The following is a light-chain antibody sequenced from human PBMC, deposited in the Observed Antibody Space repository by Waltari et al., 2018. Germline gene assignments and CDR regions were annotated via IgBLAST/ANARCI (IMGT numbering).Light chain of an antibody. Sequence: QSVLTQPPSVSGAPGQRVPISCPGSSSNIGAGYDVHWYQQLPGTAPKLLIYGNSNRPSGVPDRFSGSKSGTSASLAITGLQAEDEANYYCQSYDSSLRGVFGGGTKLTVL. CDR3: QSYDSSLRGV. V-gene: IGLV1-40*01. CDR1: SSNIGAGYD. J-gene: IGLJ2*01. CDR2: GNS.